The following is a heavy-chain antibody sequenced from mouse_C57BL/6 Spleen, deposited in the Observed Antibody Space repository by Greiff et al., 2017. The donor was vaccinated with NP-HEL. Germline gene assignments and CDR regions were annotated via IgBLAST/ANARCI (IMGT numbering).Heavy chain of an antibody. CDR3: ARGLYGYAMDY. CDR2: IDPSDSYT. J-gene: IGHJ4*01. Sequence: QVQLQQPGAELVRPGTSVKLSCKASGYTFTSYWMHWVKQRPGQGLEWIGVIDPSDSYTNYNQKFKGKATLTVDTSSSTAYMQLSSLTSEDSAVYYCARGLYGYAMDYWGQGTSVTVSS. D-gene: IGHD1-1*01. V-gene: IGHV1-59*01. CDR1: GYTFTSYW.